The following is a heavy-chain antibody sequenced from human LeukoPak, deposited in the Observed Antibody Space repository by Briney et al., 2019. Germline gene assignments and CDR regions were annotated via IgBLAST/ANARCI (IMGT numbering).Heavy chain of an antibody. D-gene: IGHD6-6*01. CDR2: IYYSGST. V-gene: IGHV4-59*01. CDR1: GGSISSYY. CDR3: ARDSSSLGMDV. Sequence: SETLSLTCTVSGGSISSYYWSWIRQPPGKGLGWIGYIYYSGSTNYNPSLKSRVTISVDTSKNQFSLKLSSVTAADTAVYYCARDSSSLGMDVWGQGTTVTVSS. J-gene: IGHJ6*02.